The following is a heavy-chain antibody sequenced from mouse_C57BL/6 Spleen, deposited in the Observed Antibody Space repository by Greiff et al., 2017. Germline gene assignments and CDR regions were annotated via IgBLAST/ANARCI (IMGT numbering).Heavy chain of an antibody. J-gene: IGHJ2*01. Sequence: EVQRVESEGGLVQPGSSMKLSCTASGFTFSDYYMAWVRQVPEKGLEWVANINYDGSSTYYLDSLESRFIISRDNAKNILYLQMSSLKSEDTATYYCARVPNWDDGSYFDYWGQGTTLTVSS. CDR2: INYDGSST. V-gene: IGHV5-16*01. D-gene: IGHD4-1*01. CDR3: ARVPNWDDGSYFDY. CDR1: GFTFSDYY.